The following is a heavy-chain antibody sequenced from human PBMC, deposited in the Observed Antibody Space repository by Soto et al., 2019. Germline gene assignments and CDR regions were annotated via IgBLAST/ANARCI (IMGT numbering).Heavy chain of an antibody. CDR1: GFTFGDYA. CDR2: IRSKAYGGTT. V-gene: IGHV3-49*03. J-gene: IGHJ3*02. CDR3: TRVPVFGVVIITKNDAFDI. D-gene: IGHD3-3*01. Sequence: SLRLSCTASGFTFGDYAMSWFRQAPGKGLEWVGFIRSKAYGGTTEYAASVKGRFTISRDDSKSIAYLQMNSLKTEDTAVYYCTRVPVFGVVIITKNDAFDIWGQGTMVTVSS.